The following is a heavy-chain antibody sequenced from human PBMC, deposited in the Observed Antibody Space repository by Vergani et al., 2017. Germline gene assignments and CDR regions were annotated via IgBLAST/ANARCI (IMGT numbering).Heavy chain of an antibody. CDR3: AKDGRENSDYGYFDY. V-gene: IGHV3-33*06. CDR2: IWYDGSNK. CDR1: GFRFSSYG. D-gene: IGHD4-17*01. Sequence: QVQLVESGGGVVQPGRSLRLSCAASGFRFSSYGMNWVRQAPGKGLEWVAVIWYDGSNKYYADSVKGRFTISRDNSQNTVNLQMNSLRVDDTAVYYCAKDGRENSDYGYFDYWVQGTLVTVSS. J-gene: IGHJ4*02.